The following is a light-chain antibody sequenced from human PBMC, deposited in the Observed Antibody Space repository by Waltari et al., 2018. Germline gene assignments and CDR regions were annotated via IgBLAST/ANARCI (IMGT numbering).Light chain of an antibody. J-gene: IGLJ3*02. CDR1: SSNIGSNY. V-gene: IGLV1-47*01. CDR2: RNK. CDR3: AAWDDSLSGPV. Sequence: QSVLTQPPSASGTPGQRATISCSGSSSNIGSNYVYWYQQPPGTAPKLLIYRNKQRPSGVPDRFSGSKSGTSASLAISGLRSEDEADYYCAAWDDSLSGPVFGGGTKLTVL.